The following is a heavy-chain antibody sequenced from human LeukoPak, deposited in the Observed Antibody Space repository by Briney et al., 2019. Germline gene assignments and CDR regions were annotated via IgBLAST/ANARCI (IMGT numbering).Heavy chain of an antibody. V-gene: IGHV3-7*04. CDR2: IRQDGNEI. J-gene: IGHJ4*02. CDR3: ARVVPGSGDLFGY. Sequence: GGSLRLSCAASGFTFSSYWMSWVRQAPGKGLEWVANIRQDGNEIYYVDSVKGRLTISRDNAKNSLYLQMNSLRAEDTAVYYCARVVPGSGDLFGYWGQGTLVTVSS. D-gene: IGHD4-17*01. CDR1: GFTFSSYW.